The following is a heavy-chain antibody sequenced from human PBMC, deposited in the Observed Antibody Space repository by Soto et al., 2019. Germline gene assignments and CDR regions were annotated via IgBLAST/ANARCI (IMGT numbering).Heavy chain of an antibody. J-gene: IGHJ4*02. Sequence: PSETLSLTCTVSGGSVSSGSYYWSWIRQPPGKGLEWIGYIYYSGSTNYNPSLKSRVTISVDTSKNQFSLKLSSVTAADTAVYYCARVLNYYDSSGYYDFFDYWGQGTLVTVS. CDR3: ARVLNYYDSSGYYDFFDY. CDR1: GGSVSSGSYY. V-gene: IGHV4-61*01. D-gene: IGHD3-22*01. CDR2: IYYSGST.